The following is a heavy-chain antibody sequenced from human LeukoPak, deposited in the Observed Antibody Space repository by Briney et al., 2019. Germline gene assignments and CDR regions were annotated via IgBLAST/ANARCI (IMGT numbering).Heavy chain of an antibody. J-gene: IGHJ5*02. D-gene: IGHD6-19*01. CDR3: ARDFYSSGWCEGFDP. V-gene: IGHV4-59*01. Sequence: SETLSLTCTVSGGSISSYYWSWIRQPPGKGLEWIGYIYYSGSTNYNPSLKSRVTISVDTSKNQFSLKLSSVTAADTAVYYCARDFYSSGWCEGFDPWGQGTLVTVSS. CDR2: IYYSGST. CDR1: GGSISSYY.